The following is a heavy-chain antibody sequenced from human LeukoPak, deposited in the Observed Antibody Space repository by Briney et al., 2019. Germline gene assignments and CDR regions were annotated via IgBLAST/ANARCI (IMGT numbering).Heavy chain of an antibody. D-gene: IGHD5/OR15-5a*01. CDR2: TSSRSGTI. J-gene: IGHJ4*02. CDR3: ATGEGVSTISY. CDR1: GFTFSTYS. Sequence: GGSLRLSCAASGFTFSTYSMTWVRQAPGKGLEWLSYTSSRSGTIYYADSVKGRFTISRDNAKNPLYLQMNSLRAEDTAVYYCATGEGVSTISYWGQGTLVTVSS. V-gene: IGHV3-48*01.